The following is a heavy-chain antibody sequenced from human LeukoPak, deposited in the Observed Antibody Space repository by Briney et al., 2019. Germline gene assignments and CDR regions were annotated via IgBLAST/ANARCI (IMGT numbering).Heavy chain of an antibody. D-gene: IGHD3-10*01. CDR2: IDPNSGGT. CDR1: GYTFTGYY. V-gene: IGHV1-2*02. Sequence: ASVKVSCKASGYTFTGYYMHWVRQAPGQGLEWMGWIDPNSGGTNYAQKFQGRVTMTRDTSISTAYMELSRLRSDDTAVYYCARVSGYYGSGVESSWKELDYWGQETLVTVSS. J-gene: IGHJ4*02. CDR3: ARVSGYYGSGVESSWKELDY.